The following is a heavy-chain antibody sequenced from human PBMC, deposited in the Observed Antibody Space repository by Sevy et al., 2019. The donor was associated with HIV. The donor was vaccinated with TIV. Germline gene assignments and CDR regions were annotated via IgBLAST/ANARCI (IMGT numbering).Heavy chain of an antibody. CDR1: GFTFSSYS. D-gene: IGHD1-26*01. V-gene: IGHV3-21*01. CDR3: ARDLISGSYGGWFDP. J-gene: IGHJ5*02. Sequence: GGSLRLSCAASGFTFSSYSMNWVRQAPGKGLEWVSSISSSSSYIYYADSVKGRFTISRDNAKNSLYLQMNSLRAEDTAVYCCARDLISGSYGGWFDPWGQGTLVTVSS. CDR2: ISSSSSYI.